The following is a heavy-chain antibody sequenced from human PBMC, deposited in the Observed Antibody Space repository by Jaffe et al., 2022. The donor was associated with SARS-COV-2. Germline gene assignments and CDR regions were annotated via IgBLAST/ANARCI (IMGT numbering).Heavy chain of an antibody. V-gene: IGHV3-23*01. Sequence: EVQLLESGGGLVQPGGSLRLSCAASGFTFSSYAMSWVRQAPGKGLEWVSAISGSGGSTYYADSVKGRFTISRDNSKNTLYLQMNSLRAEDTAVYYCAKVPRRDYYDSSGWGSGYYFDYWGQGTLVTVSS. D-gene: IGHD3-22*01. CDR3: AKVPRRDYYDSSGWGSGYYFDY. CDR1: GFTFSSYA. J-gene: IGHJ4*02. CDR2: ISGSGGST.